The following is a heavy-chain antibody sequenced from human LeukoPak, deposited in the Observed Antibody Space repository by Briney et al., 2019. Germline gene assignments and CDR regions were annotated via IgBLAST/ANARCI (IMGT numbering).Heavy chain of an antibody. CDR2: INPNSGGT. Sequence: ASVKVSCKASGYTFTGYYMHWVRQAPGQGLEWMGRINPNSGGTNYAQKFQGRVTMTRDTSIGTAYMELSRLRSDDTAVYYCARDSGRFGEEYYYYYYYMDVWGKGTTVTVSS. CDR1: GYTFTGYY. CDR3: ARDSGRFGEEYYYYYYYMDV. J-gene: IGHJ6*03. V-gene: IGHV1-2*06. D-gene: IGHD3-10*01.